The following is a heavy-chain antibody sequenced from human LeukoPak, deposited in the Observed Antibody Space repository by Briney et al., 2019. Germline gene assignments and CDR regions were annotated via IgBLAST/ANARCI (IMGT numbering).Heavy chain of an antibody. Sequence: PGGSLRLSCAASGFTFSSYAMSWVRQAPGKGLEWVSSISGSGGSTYYADSVKGRFTISRDNSKNTLYLQMNSLRAEDTAVYYCAKARDYYGLFDYWGQGTLVTVSS. CDR1: GFTFSSYA. V-gene: IGHV3-23*01. CDR3: AKARDYYGLFDY. J-gene: IGHJ4*02. CDR2: ISGSGGST. D-gene: IGHD3-10*01.